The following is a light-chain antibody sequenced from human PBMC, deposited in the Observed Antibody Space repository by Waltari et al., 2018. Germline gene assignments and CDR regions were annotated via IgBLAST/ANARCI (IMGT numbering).Light chain of an antibody. CDR2: DVS. CDR3: SSYTSSSTLVV. Sequence: QSALTQPASVSGSPGQSLTISCTGTSRDVGGYNYVSWYQQHPGKAPNLMIYDVSNRPSGVSNRFSGSKSGNTASLTISGLQAEDEADYYCSSYTSSSTLVVFGGGTKLTVL. CDR1: SRDVGGYNY. J-gene: IGLJ2*01. V-gene: IGLV2-14*03.